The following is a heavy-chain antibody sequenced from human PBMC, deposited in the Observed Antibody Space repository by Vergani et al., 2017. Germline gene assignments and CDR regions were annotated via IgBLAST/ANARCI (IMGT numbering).Heavy chain of an antibody. V-gene: IGHV4-61*02. D-gene: IGHD3-22*01. J-gene: IGHJ3*02. Sequence: QVQLQESGPGLVKPSQTLSLTCAVSGGSISTGSFYWTWIRQPAGKGLEWIGRFHTGGCTSYNPSLNSRVPISIDTSKNQFSLKLTSVTAADTAVYYCARDFESSIHYANDAFDIWCQGTMVIVSS. CDR3: ARDFESSIHYANDAFDI. CDR2: FHTGGCT. CDR1: GGSISTGSFY.